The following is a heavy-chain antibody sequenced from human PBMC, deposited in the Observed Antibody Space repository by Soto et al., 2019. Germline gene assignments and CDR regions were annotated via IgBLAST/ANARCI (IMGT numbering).Heavy chain of an antibody. CDR3: AGVGRYTSGWYLGYFDY. CDR1: GGSFANYY. D-gene: IGHD6-19*01. V-gene: IGHV4-34*01. CDR2: INYSGST. J-gene: IGHJ4*02. Sequence: SETLSLTCAVYGGSFANYYWNWIRQPPGKGLEWIGEINYSGSTDYNPALESRVTISVDTSKNQFSLNRSSVTAADTAIYYCAGVGRYTSGWYLGYFDYWGQGTVVTVSS.